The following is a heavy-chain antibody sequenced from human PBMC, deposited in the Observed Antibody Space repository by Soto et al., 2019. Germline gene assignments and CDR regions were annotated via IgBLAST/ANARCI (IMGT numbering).Heavy chain of an antibody. CDR1: GFPFREAW. CDR3: QYYYDSSGVPRFDY. J-gene: IGHJ4*02. V-gene: IGHV3-15*01. Sequence: EVPLVESGGCLVKPGGSFGLPGAASGFPFREAWMSWVGKAPGKGLEWVGRIKSEMDGGTADYAAPVKGRFRISRDDSRNTLYLEMNSLQPEDTAVYYCQYYYDSSGVPRFDYWGQGTLVTVSS. CDR2: IKSEMDGGTA. D-gene: IGHD3-22*01.